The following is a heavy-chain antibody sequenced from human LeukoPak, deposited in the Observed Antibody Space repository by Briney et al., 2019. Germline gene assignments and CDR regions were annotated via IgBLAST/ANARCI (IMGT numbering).Heavy chain of an antibody. CDR1: GFTFSDYY. CDR2: ISSSSSYT. J-gene: IGHJ4*02. V-gene: IGHV3-11*06. CDR3: ATWGRNGGFGELFRSPNFDY. D-gene: IGHD3-10*01. Sequence: GGSLRLSCAASGFTFSDYYMSWIRQAPGKGLVWVSYISSSSSYTNHADSVKGRFTISRDNGTNSLYLQMNSLRAEDTAVYYCATWGRNGGFGELFRSPNFDYWGQGTLVTVSS.